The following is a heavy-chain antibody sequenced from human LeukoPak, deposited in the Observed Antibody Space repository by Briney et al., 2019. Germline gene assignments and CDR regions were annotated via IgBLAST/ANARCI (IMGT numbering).Heavy chain of an antibody. J-gene: IGHJ5*02. CDR3: ARGGYCSSTSCPGWFDP. Sequence: GGSLRLSCAASGFTFSSFAMHWVRQAPGKGLEWVAVISYDGSNKYYADSVKGRFTISRDNSKNTLYLQMNSLRAEDTAVYYCARGGYCSSTSCPGWFDPWGQGTLVTVSS. CDR2: ISYDGSNK. D-gene: IGHD2-2*01. V-gene: IGHV3-30-3*01. CDR1: GFTFSSFA.